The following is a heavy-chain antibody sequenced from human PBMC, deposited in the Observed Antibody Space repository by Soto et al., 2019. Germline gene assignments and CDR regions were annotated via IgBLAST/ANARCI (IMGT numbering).Heavy chain of an antibody. CDR1: GGSISSSSYY. J-gene: IGHJ5*02. CDR3: ARSIDP. Sequence: SETLSLTCTVSGGSISSSSYYWGWIRQPPGKGLEWIGSIFYSGSTYYNPPLKSRVTISVDTSKNQFSLKLSSVTAADTAVYYCARSIDPWGQGTLVTVSS. V-gene: IGHV4-39*07. CDR2: IFYSGST.